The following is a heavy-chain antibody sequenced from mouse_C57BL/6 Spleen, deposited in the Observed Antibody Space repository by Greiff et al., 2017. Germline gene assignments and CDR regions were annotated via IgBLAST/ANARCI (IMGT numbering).Heavy chain of an antibody. Sequence: EVNVVESGGGLVKPGGSLKLSCAASGFTFSDYGMHWVRQAPEKGLEWVAYISSGSSTIYYADKVKGRVTISRDNAKNTLCLQMTSLRSEDTAMYYCARSDYGYFDYWGQGTTLTVSS. V-gene: IGHV5-17*01. CDR1: GFTFSDYG. CDR3: ARSDYGYFDY. J-gene: IGHJ2*01. CDR2: ISSGSSTI. D-gene: IGHD2-4*01.